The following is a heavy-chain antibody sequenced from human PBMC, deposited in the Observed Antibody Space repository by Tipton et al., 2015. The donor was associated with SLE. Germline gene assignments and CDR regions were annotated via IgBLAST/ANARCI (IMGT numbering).Heavy chain of an antibody. Sequence: TLSLTCGLYRGSFSGYSWSWIRQSPGRGLEWIGEFNHTGNTNYNPSLESRATISIATSEKQLSLKLGSVTAADTAVYYCARGVAHYWDSGSFDIWGQGTLVTVSS. CDR1: RGSFSGYS. V-gene: IGHV4-34*01. D-gene: IGHD3-3*02. CDR2: FNHTGNT. J-gene: IGHJ3*02. CDR3: ARGVAHYWDSGSFDI.